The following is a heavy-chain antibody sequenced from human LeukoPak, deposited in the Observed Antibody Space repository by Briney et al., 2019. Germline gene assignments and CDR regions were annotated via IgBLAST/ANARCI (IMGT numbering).Heavy chain of an antibody. J-gene: IGHJ4*02. CDR2: INHSGST. V-gene: IGHV4-34*01. CDR1: GGSFSGYY. D-gene: IGHD5-12*01. CDR3: ARYHNGYDDY. Sequence: SETLSLTCAVYGGSFSGYYWSWIRQPPGKGLEWIGEINHSGSTNYNPSLKSRVTISVDMSKSHFSLKLSSVTAADTAVYYCARYHNGYDDYWGQGTLVTVSS.